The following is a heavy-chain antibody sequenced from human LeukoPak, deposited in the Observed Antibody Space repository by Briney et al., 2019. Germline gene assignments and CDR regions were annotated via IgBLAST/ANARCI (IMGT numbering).Heavy chain of an antibody. Sequence: SETLPLTCTVSGGSISSYYWSWIRQPPGKGMEWIGFIYYSGSTHYNPSLKSRVTLSVDTSKNQFSLRLSSVTAADTAVYYCARHHIQPLHYFDYSGQGTLVPVSS. CDR2: IYYSGST. V-gene: IGHV4-59*08. J-gene: IGHJ4*02. CDR3: ARHHIQPLHYFDY. CDR1: GGSISSYY. D-gene: IGHD2-15*01.